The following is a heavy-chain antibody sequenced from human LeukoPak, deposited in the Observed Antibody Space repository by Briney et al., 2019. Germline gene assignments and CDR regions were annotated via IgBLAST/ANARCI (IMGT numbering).Heavy chain of an antibody. CDR2: ISTSSSYI. J-gene: IGHJ4*02. D-gene: IGHD2-15*01. CDR1: GFTFSTYS. V-gene: IGHV3-21*01. CDR3: ARDVGLDY. Sequence: GGSLRLSCAASGFTFSTYSMNWVRQAPGKRLEWVSSISTSSSYIDYADSVKGRFTISRDNAKNSLFLQMNSLRAEDTAVYYCARDVGLDYWGQGTLVTVSS.